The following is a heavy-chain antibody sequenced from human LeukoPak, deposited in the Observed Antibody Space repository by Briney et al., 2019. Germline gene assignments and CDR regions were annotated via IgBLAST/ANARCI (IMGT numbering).Heavy chain of an antibody. CDR3: AKEGYASSWYRFDY. Sequence: GGSLRLSCAASGFTLSSYAMSWVRQAPGKGLEWVSGISGSGSSTYYADSVKGRFNISRGNSKNMVYLQMNRLRADDTAVYHCAKEGYASSWYRFDYWGQGTLVTVSS. D-gene: IGHD6-13*01. CDR1: GFTLSSYA. V-gene: IGHV3-23*01. CDR2: ISGSGSST. J-gene: IGHJ4*02.